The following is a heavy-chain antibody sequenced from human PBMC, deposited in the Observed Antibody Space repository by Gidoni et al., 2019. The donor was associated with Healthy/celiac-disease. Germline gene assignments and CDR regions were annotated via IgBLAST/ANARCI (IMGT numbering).Heavy chain of an antibody. CDR1: GYTFTGYY. D-gene: IGHD2-2*01. Sequence: QVRLVQSGVAVKKPGASVKVSCQASGYTFTGYYMHWVRQAPGQGLEWMGWINPNSGGTKYAQKFQGRVTMTRDTSRSTDYMELSRLRSDDTAVYYCVRDKLNQQVSGFDTWGQGTMVTVSS. CDR3: VRDKLNQQVSGFDT. V-gene: IGHV1-2*02. J-gene: IGHJ5*02. CDR2: INPNSGGT.